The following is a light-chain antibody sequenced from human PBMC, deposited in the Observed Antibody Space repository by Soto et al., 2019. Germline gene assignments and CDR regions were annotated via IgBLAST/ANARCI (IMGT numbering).Light chain of an antibody. J-gene: IGKJ4*01. CDR3: QQHNSWPLT. CDR2: TIA. CDR1: RDTRNS. V-gene: IGKV1-9*01. Sequence: DIQLTQSPSFLSASVGDRVTITCRASRDTRNSLAWYQQKPGKAPTLLIYTIATLQSGVPPRFSGSGSGTEFTLTISSLQPEDFATYSCQQHNSWPLTFGGGTTVEIK.